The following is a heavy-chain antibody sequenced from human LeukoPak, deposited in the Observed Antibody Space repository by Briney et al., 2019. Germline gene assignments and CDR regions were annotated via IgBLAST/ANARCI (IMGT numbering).Heavy chain of an antibody. J-gene: IGHJ4*02. Sequence: SETLSLTCTVSGGSTSSSSYYWGWIRQPPGKGLEWIGSIYYSGSTYYNPSLKSRVTISVDTSKNQFSLKLSSVTAADTAVYYCARGGSSSWYREVFDYWGQGTLVTVSS. V-gene: IGHV4-39*07. CDR1: GGSTSSSSYY. CDR3: ARGGSSSWYREVFDY. CDR2: IYYSGST. D-gene: IGHD6-13*01.